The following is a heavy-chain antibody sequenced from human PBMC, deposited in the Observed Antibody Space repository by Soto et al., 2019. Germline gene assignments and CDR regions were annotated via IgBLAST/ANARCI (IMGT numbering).Heavy chain of an antibody. V-gene: IGHV6-1*01. D-gene: IGHD1-26*01. CDR2: AYYRSKWYI. J-gene: IGHJ4*02. CDR1: GDSVSSNSDA. Sequence: QVQLQQSGPGLVKPSQTLSVTCDISGDSVSSNSDAWNWIRPSPSRGLEWLGRAYYRSKWYIDYAESVKSRIIINPDTFKHQLSLQLNSVAPEDTAVYYFVRNSHHTSGIGGHIDFWCQGTLVTVSS. CDR3: VRNSHHTSGIGGHIDF.